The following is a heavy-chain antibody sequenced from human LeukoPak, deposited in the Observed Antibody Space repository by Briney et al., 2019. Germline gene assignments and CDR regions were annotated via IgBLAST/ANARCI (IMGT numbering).Heavy chain of an antibody. Sequence: GASVKVSCKASGYTFTSYYMHWVRQAPGQGLEWMGIINPSGGSTSYAQKFQGRVTMTRDTSTSTVYMELSSLRSEDTAVYYCARGEVAYCGGDCYSVDYWGQGTLVTVSS. CDR2: INPSGGST. D-gene: IGHD2-21*02. V-gene: IGHV1-46*01. J-gene: IGHJ4*02. CDR1: GYTFTSYY. CDR3: ARGEVAYCGGDCYSVDY.